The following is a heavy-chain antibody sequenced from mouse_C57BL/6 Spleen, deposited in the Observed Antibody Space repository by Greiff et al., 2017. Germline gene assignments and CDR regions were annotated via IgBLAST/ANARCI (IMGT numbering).Heavy chain of an antibody. CDR3: ARDYGSLYYAMDY. J-gene: IGHJ4*01. V-gene: IGHV5-17*01. CDR2: ISSGSSTI. Sequence: EVNLVESGGGLVKPGGSLKLSCAASGFTFSDYGMHWVRQAPEKGLEWVAYISSGSSTIYYADTVKGRFTISRDNAKNTLFLQMTSLRSEDTAMYYCARDYGSLYYAMDYWGQGTSVTVSS. D-gene: IGHD1-1*01. CDR1: GFTFSDYG.